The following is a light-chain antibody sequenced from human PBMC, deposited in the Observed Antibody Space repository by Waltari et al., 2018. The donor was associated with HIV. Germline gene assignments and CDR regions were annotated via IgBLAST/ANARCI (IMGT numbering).Light chain of an antibody. CDR3: QQYNSHSYT. CDR2: QTS. CDR1: QISNNW. J-gene: IGKJ2*01. V-gene: IGKV1-5*03. Sequence: DVQMTQSPSTLSASVGDSVAITCRASQISNNWLAWYQQRPGRPPKLRIYQTSKLESGVPIRFIGSGSGAEFTLTIDGLQPDDFATYFCQQYNSHSYTFGQGTRLDI.